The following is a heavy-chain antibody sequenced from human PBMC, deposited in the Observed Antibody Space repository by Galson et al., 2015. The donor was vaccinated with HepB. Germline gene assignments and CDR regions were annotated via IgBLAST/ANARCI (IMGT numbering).Heavy chain of an antibody. Sequence: SVKVSCKASGGTFGSYAISWVRQAPGQGLEWMGGIIPIFGIANYAQKFQGRVTITADKSTSTAYMELSSLRSEDTAVYYCARREGLGSGSYYGMDVWGQGTTVTVSS. J-gene: IGHJ6*02. D-gene: IGHD1-26*01. CDR3: ARREGLGSGSYYGMDV. CDR2: IIPIFGIA. CDR1: GGTFGSYA. V-gene: IGHV1-69*10.